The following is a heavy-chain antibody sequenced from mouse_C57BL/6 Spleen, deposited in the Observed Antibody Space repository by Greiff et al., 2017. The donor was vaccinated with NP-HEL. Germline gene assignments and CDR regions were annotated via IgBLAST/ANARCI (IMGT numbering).Heavy chain of an antibody. CDR2: TFYSGIT. Sequence: VQLKESGPSLVRPSQTLSLTCTVTGFSINSDCYWIWIRQFPGNKLEYIGYTFYSGITYYNPSLESRTYITRDTSKNQFSLKLSSVTTEDTATYYCASLIYYGYDGYAMDYWGQGTSVTVSS. V-gene: IGHV3-3*01. CDR1: GFSINSDCY. CDR3: ASLIYYGYDGYAMDY. J-gene: IGHJ4*01. D-gene: IGHD2-2*01.